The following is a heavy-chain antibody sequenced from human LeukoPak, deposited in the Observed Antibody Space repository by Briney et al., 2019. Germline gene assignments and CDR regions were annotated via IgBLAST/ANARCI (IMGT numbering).Heavy chain of an antibody. CDR3: ARTDIVVVPAAGFDY. V-gene: IGHV1-46*01. CDR2: INPSGGST. Sequence: ASVKVSCKASGYTFTGYYMHWVRQAPGQGLEWMGWINPSGGSTSYAQKFQGRVTMTRDMSTSTVYMELSSLRSDDTAVYYCARTDIVVVPAAGFDYWGQGTLVTVSS. D-gene: IGHD2-2*01. CDR1: GYTFTGYY. J-gene: IGHJ4*02.